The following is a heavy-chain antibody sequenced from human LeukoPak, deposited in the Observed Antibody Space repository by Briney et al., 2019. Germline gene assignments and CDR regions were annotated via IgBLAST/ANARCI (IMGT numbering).Heavy chain of an antibody. CDR1: GFTFSSYA. CDR3: AKVDSGRYAHFDY. J-gene: IGHJ4*02. CDR2: IRYDGDNK. Sequence: PGGSLRLSCAASGFTFSSYAMHWVRQAPGKGLEWVAFIRYDGDNKYYADSVKGRFTISRDNSKNTLYLQMNSLRPEDTAVYYCAKVDSGRYAHFDYWGQGILVTVSS. D-gene: IGHD1-26*01. V-gene: IGHV3-30*02.